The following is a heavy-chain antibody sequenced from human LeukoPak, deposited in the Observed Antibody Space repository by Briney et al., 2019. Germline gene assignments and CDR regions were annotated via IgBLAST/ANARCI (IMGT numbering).Heavy chain of an antibody. V-gene: IGHV4-34*01. CDR1: GGSFSGYY. CDR2: INHSGST. D-gene: IGHD6-13*01. CDR3: ARVRTGRAHRRQQLVRDY. J-gene: IGHJ4*02. Sequence: SETLSLTCAVYGGSFSGYYWSWIRQPPGKGLEWIGEINHSGSTNYNPSLKSRVTISVDTSKNQFSLKLSSVTAADTAVYYCARVRTGRAHRRQQLVRDYWGQGTLVTVSS.